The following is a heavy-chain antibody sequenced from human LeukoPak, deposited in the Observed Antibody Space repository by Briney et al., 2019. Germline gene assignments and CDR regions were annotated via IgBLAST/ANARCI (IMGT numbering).Heavy chain of an antibody. CDR1: GFTYTDYW. CDR3: ARGTIVSAGSDY. J-gene: IGHJ4*02. CDR2: INGCGFHT. D-gene: IGHD6-13*01. Sequence: GGSLRLSCAASGFTYTDYWIHWVRQAPGKGLVWVSGINGCGFHTMCADSVKGRFTISRDNAKNTVYLQINSLRVEDTAVYYCARGTIVSAGSDYWGQGALVSVSS. V-gene: IGHV3-74*03.